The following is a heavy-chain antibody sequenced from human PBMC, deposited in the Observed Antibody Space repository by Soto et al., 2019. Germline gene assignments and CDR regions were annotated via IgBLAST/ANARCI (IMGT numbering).Heavy chain of an antibody. V-gene: IGHV4-4*07. J-gene: IGHJ4*02. CDR3: AREDYYDTGYYVV. CDR2: IDTSWTT. D-gene: IGHD3-9*01. CDR1: GRALGGYD. Sequence: AETLSLTCTASGRALGGYDWSGFRQPAGEGLEWIGRIDTSWTTDFKPSLNGRVTMSVDTSKNQFSLKLTSVTAADTALYYCAREDYYDTGYYVVWGQGTQVTVSS.